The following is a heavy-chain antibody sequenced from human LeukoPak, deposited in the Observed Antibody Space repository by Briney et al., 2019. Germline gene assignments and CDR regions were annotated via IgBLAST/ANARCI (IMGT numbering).Heavy chain of an antibody. J-gene: IGHJ6*02. Sequence: GGSLRLSCSASGFTFSTYPMNWVRQAPGKGLEYVSAMSSNGVSTYYADSVKGRFNISRDNSKNTLYLKMKSLRGEDTAVYYCVKVSSSGRGYFYYAMDVWGQGTTVTVSS. D-gene: IGHD1-1*01. CDR3: VKVSSSGRGYFYYAMDV. CDR2: MSSNGVST. CDR1: GFTFSTYP. V-gene: IGHV3-64D*09.